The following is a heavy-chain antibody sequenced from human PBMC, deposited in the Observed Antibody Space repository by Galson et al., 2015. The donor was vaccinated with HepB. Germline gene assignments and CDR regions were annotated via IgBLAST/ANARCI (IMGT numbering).Heavy chain of an antibody. J-gene: IGHJ5*02. D-gene: IGHD2-15*01. Sequence: SVKVSCKASGYSFTTYGISWVRQAPGQGLEWMGGIIPTYGTTKYAQKFQGRVTITADESTNTAYMELSSLRSEDTAVYYCARVGGKLGYCSGGSCSNWFDPWGQGTLVTVSS. CDR3: ARVGGKLGYCSGGSCSNWFDP. V-gene: IGHV1-69*13. CDR1: GYSFTTYG. CDR2: IIPTYGTT.